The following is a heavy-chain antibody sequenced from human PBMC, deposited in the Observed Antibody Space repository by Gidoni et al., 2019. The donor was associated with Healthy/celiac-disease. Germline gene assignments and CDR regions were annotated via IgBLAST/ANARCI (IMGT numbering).Heavy chain of an antibody. D-gene: IGHD6-13*01. CDR3: AKDEATIAAAGTFRYYYYMDV. CDR1: GFTFRSYG. J-gene: IGHJ6*03. Sequence: QVQLVESGGGVVQPGRSLRLSCAASGFTFRSYGMHWVRQAPGKGLEWVAVISYDGSNKYYADSVKGRFTISRDNSKNTLYLQMNSLRAEDTAVYYCAKDEATIAAAGTFRYYYYMDVWGKGTTVTVSS. V-gene: IGHV3-30*18. CDR2: ISYDGSNK.